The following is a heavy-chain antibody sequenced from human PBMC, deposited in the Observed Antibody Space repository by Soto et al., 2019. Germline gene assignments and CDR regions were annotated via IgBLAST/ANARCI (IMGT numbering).Heavy chain of an antibody. CDR2: IHGDGGKI. V-gene: IGHV3-7*01. CDR3: ARDFYGGYTYGPGDY. D-gene: IGHD5-18*01. CDR1: GFMFSAYW. J-gene: IGHJ4*02. Sequence: GGSLRLSCAASGFMFSAYWMSWVRQAPGKGLEWVANIHGDGGKIYYVDSVKGRFTISRDNAKRSLYLQMNSLRAEDTAVYYCARDFYGGYTYGPGDYWGQGALVTVSS.